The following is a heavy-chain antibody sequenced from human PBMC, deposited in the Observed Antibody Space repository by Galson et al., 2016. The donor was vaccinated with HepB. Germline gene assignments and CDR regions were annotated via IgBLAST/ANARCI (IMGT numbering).Heavy chain of an antibody. CDR2: TYYRLKWNN. V-gene: IGHV6-1*01. CDR3: ARAVEYYIFWSRLYGMDV. J-gene: IGHJ6*02. Sequence: CAISGDSVSSSRAAWNWIRQSPSRGLEWLGRTYYRLKWNNDYAVSVKSRIIINPDTSKNQFSLQLKSVTPEDTAVYYCARAVEYYIFWSRLYGMDVWGQGTTVIVSS. D-gene: IGHD3-3*01. CDR1: GDSVSSSRAA.